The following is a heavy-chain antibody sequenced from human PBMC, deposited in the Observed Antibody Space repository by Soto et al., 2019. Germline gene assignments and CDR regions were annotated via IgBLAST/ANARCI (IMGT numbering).Heavy chain of an antibody. V-gene: IGHV3-48*02. CDR3: ARGGAGIGANYYYSGMDV. Sequence: PGGSLRLSCAASGFTFSSYSMNWVRQAPGKGLEWVSYISSSSSTIYYADSVKGRFTISRDNAKNSLYLQMNSLRDEDTAVYYCARGGAGIGANYYYSGMDVRGQGNTVTVSS. CDR1: GFTFSSYS. CDR2: ISSSSSTI. J-gene: IGHJ6*02.